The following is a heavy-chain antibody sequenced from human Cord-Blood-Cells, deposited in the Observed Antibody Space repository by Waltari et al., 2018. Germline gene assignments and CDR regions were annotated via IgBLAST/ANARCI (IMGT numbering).Heavy chain of an antibody. CDR3: ARLRVASSMFDP. Sequence: QVQLVQSGAEVKKPGASVKVSCKASGYTFTGYYMHWVRQAPGQGLEWMGWIKPNSGGTNYAQKVQGRVTMTRDTSISTAYMELSRLRSDDTAVYYCARLRVASSMFDPWGQGTLVTVSS. D-gene: IGHD3-10*01. V-gene: IGHV1-2*02. CDR2: IKPNSGGT. CDR1: GYTFTGYY. J-gene: IGHJ5*02.